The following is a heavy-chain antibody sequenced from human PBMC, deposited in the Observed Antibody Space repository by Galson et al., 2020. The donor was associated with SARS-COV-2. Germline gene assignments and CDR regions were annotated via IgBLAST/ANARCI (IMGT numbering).Heavy chain of an antibody. J-gene: IGHJ4*02. CDR1: GFTFPLHP. CDR2: ISFDGKNE. CDR3: ARDMLGEKLEPDY. D-gene: IGHD3-10*02. Sequence: GGSLRLSCTTSGFTFPLHPMHWVRQAPGKGLEWVAVISFDGKNEYYADSVKGRFTISRDNPKETLYLQMNSLRVEDTALYYCARDMLGEKLEPDYWGRGTQVTVSS. V-gene: IGHV3-30*17.